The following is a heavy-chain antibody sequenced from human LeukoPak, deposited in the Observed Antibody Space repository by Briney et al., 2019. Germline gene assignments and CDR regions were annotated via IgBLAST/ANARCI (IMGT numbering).Heavy chain of an antibody. Sequence: GGSLRLSCAASGFTFSSYAMSWVRQAPGKGLEWVSGIIGTTNYADSVRGRFTISRDNSKNTLYLQMNSLRVDDTALYYCAKDYKSGDGYWDFDYWGQGALVTVSS. D-gene: IGHD5-24*01. CDR2: IIGTT. V-gene: IGHV3-23*01. CDR3: AKDYKSGDGYWDFDY. J-gene: IGHJ4*02. CDR1: GFTFSSYA.